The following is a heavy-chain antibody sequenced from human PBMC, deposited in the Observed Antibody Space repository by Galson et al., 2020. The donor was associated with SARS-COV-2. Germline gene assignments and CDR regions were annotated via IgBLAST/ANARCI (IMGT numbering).Heavy chain of an antibody. D-gene: IGHD4-17*01. CDR1: GNSFTSYW. V-gene: IGHV5-51*01. CDR3: ARYDTPYGDLDY. Sequence: GESLKTSCKGSGNSFTSYWIGWVRQMPGKGLEWVGIIYPGDSDTRYSPSFQGQVTISADKSISTAYLQWSSLKASDTAMYYCARYDTPYGDLDYWGQGTLVTVSS. CDR2: IYPGDSDT. J-gene: IGHJ4*02.